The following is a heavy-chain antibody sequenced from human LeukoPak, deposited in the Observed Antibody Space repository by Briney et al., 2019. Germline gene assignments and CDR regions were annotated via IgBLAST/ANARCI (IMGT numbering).Heavy chain of an antibody. Sequence: SETLSLTCTVSGVSISSYYWIWIRQPPGMGLEWIGDIHYGGRANYNPSLKSRVTTSLDTSKNQISLKLSSVTAADTAVYYCARPQTMGSSSPLGYWGQGTLVTVSS. V-gene: IGHV4-59*01. J-gene: IGHJ4*02. CDR2: IHYGGRA. CDR1: GVSISSYY. D-gene: IGHD2-2*01. CDR3: ARPQTMGSSSPLGY.